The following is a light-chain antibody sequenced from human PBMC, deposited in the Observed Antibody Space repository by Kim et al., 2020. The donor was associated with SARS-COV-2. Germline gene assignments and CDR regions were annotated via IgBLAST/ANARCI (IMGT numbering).Light chain of an antibody. V-gene: IGKV1-17*03. CDR1: QGISNN. CDR2: NAS. Sequence: DIQITQSPSSMSASVGDRVTITCRASQGISNNVAWYQQKPGKVPKRLIYNASDLQSGVPSRFSGSGSGTEFTLTISSLQPEDVATYYCQKYNNDPWTFGQGTKVDIK. CDR3: QKYNNDPWT. J-gene: IGKJ1*01.